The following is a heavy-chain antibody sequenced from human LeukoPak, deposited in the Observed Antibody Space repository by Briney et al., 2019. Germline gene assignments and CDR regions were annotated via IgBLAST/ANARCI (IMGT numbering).Heavy chain of an antibody. V-gene: IGHV3-64D*06. CDR2: ISSDGATT. J-gene: IGHJ4*02. CDR3: VKEKSYYDY. Sequence: GGSLRLSCSASGFTFSSSPMHWVRQAPGKGLEYVSAISSDGATTYYADSLKDRFTTSRDNSKSTLFLQMRYLRVEDTAVYYCVKEKSYYDYWGQGTLVTVSS. CDR1: GFTFSSSP.